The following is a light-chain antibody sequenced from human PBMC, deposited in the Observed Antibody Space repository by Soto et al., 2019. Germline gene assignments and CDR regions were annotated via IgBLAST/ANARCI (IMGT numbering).Light chain of an antibody. Sequence: QSALTQPASVSGSPGQSITISCTGTSSDVGTYNYVSWYQQHPGKAPKLIIYGVSDRPSGISNRFSGSKSGNTASLTISGRQAEDEADYYCTSYTSSSALRVFGGGTQLTVL. CDR3: TSYTSSSALRV. CDR2: GVS. V-gene: IGLV2-14*01. CDR1: SSDVGTYNY. J-gene: IGLJ3*02.